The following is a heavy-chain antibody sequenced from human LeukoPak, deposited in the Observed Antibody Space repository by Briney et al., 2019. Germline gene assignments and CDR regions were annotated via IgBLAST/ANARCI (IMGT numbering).Heavy chain of an antibody. CDR2: IKEDGSEK. CDR1: GFTFRSYT. CDR3: ARSRSNAFDI. V-gene: IGHV3-7*04. Sequence: PGGSLRLSCAASGFTFRSYTMSWVRQAPGKGLEWVANIKEDGSEKYYVDSVKGRFTISRDNAKNSLYLQMNSLRAEDTAVYYCARSRSNAFDIWGQGTMVTVSS. J-gene: IGHJ3*02.